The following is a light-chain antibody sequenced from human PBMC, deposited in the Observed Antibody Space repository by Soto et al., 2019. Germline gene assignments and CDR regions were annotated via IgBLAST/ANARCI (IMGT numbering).Light chain of an antibody. CDR2: AAS. Sequence: DIQMTQSPSSLSASVGDRVTITCRASQSIDNYLSWYQQIPGKAPKLLIYAASNLQRGVPSRFSGSGSGTEFTLTISNLQPDDFVVYYCQQCFSLPPTFGHGTKVDIK. CDR3: QQCFSLPPT. J-gene: IGKJ1*01. V-gene: IGKV1-39*01. CDR1: QSIDNY.